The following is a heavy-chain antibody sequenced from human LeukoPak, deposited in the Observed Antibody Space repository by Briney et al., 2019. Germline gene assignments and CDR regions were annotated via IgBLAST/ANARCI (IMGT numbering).Heavy chain of an antibody. CDR3: ARLTGAASGTYYFDL. Sequence: PGGSLRLSCVASGFIFDDYAMYWVRQAPGKGLEWVSGISWNSRIIDYADSVKGRFTISRDNAKTSLFLQMNSLTTDDTAFYYCARLTGAASGTYYFDLWGQGTLVTVSS. CDR2: ISWNSRII. CDR1: GFIFDDYA. V-gene: IGHV3-9*01. J-gene: IGHJ4*02. D-gene: IGHD1-26*01.